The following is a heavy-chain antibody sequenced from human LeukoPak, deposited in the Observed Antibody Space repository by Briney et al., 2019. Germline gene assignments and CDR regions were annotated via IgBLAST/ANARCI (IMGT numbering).Heavy chain of an antibody. J-gene: IGHJ3*02. V-gene: IGHV3-48*01. CDR2: ISSSSSTI. CDR1: GFTFSSYS. CDR3: ARDPRYCSGGSCYRAFDI. Sequence: GGSLRLSCAASGFTFSSYSMNWVRQAPGKGLEWVSYISSSSSTIYYADSVKGRFTISRDNAKNSLYLQMDSLRAEDTAVYYCARDPRYCSGGSCYRAFDIWGQGTMVTVSS. D-gene: IGHD2-15*01.